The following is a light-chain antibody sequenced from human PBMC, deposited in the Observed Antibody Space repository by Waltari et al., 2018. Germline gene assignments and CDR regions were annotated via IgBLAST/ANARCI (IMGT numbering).Light chain of an antibody. Sequence: QSALTLPRSLSASPGLSVPISCTGSTIDVGAYAYVSWYQQYPGKAPKLVIYDVSKRPSGVPDRFSGSKSGNTASLTISGLQAEDEADYNCCSYAGRATWAFGGGTKLTVL. CDR3: CSYAGRATWA. V-gene: IGLV2-11*01. J-gene: IGLJ3*02. CDR1: TIDVGAYAY. CDR2: DVS.